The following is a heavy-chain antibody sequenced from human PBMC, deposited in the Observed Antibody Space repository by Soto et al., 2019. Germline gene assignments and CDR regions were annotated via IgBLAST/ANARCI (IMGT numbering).Heavy chain of an antibody. CDR2: IYSGGST. J-gene: IGHJ6*02. CDR3: ARDPPATRHGMDV. Sequence: GGSLRLSCAASGFTVSSNYMSWVRQAPGKGLEWVSVIYSGGSTYYADSVGGRFTISRDNSKNTLYLQMKSLRAEDTAVYYCARDPPATRHGMDVWGQGTTVTVSS. V-gene: IGHV3-53*01. CDR1: GFTVSSNY.